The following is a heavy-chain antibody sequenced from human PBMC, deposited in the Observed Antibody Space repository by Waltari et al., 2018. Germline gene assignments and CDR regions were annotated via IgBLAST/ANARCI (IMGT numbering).Heavy chain of an antibody. J-gene: IGHJ6*02. CDR1: GGPICCSY. CDR3: AGSSNFGIYGLDV. V-gene: IGHV4-4*07. D-gene: IGHD3-3*01. CDR2: IYASGST. Sequence: QVQLQESGPGLVKPSETLSLICNVSGGPICCSYWNWIRQPAGKGLEWIGRIYASGSTSYNPSLESRISMSVDTSKNHFSLKLSSVTAADTGVYYCAGSSNFGIYGLDVWGQGTTVVVSS.